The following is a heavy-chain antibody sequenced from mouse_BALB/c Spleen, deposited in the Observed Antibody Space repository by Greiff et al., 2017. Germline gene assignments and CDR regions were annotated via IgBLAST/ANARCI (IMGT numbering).Heavy chain of an antibody. CDR3: ARFYYDTYYFDY. J-gene: IGHJ2*01. V-gene: IGHV5-6-5*01. CDR2: ISSGGST. D-gene: IGHD2-4*01. Sequence: EVKLMESGGGLVKPGGSLKLSCAASGFTFSSYAMSWVRQTPEKRLEWVASISSGGSTYYPDSVKGRFTISRDNARNILYLQMSSLRSEDTAMYYCARFYYDTYYFDYWGQGTTLTVSS. CDR1: GFTFSSYA.